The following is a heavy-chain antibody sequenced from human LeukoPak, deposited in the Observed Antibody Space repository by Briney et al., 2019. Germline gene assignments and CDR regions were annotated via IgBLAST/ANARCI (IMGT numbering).Heavy chain of an antibody. Sequence: SETLSLTCTVSGGSISSYYWSWIRQPPGKGLEWIGYIYYSGSTNYNPSLKSRVTISVDTSKNQFSLKLSSVTAADTAVYYCVRLRQFNGDAFDIWGQGTMVTVSS. CDR2: IYYSGST. D-gene: IGHD3-16*01. CDR1: GGSISSYY. J-gene: IGHJ3*02. V-gene: IGHV4-59*01. CDR3: VRLRQFNGDAFDI.